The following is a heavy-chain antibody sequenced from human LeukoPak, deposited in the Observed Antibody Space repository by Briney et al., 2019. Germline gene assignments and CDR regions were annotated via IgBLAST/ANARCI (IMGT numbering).Heavy chain of an antibody. D-gene: IGHD3-10*01. CDR3: ARAGVTMVRGVIMSWAFDY. V-gene: IGHV4-39*07. CDR1: GGSISSSSYY. CDR2: IYYSGST. Sequence: SETLSLTCTVSGGSISSSSYYWGWIRQPPGKGLEWIGSIYYSGSTYYNPSLKSRVTASVDTSKNQFSLKLSSVTAADTAVYYCARAGVTMVRGVIMSWAFDYWGQGTLVTVSS. J-gene: IGHJ4*02.